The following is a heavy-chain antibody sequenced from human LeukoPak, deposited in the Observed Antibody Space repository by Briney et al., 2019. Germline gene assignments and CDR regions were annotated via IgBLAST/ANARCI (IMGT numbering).Heavy chain of an antibody. D-gene: IGHD4-23*01. V-gene: IGHV4-59*01. J-gene: IGHJ3*02. CDR1: GGSISSYY. CDR3: AREPESDYGGNGDAFDI. CDR2: IYYSGST. Sequence: SETLSLTCTVSGGSISSYYRSWIRQPPGKGLEWIGYIYYSGSTNYNPSLKSRVTISVDTSKNQFSLKLSSVTAADTAVYYCAREPESDYGGNGDAFDIWGQGTMVTASS.